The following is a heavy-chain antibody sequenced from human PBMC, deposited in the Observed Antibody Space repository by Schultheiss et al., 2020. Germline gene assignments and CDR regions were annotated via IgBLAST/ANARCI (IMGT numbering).Heavy chain of an antibody. D-gene: IGHD5-12*01. CDR2: ISAHNGNT. CDR3: ARVDRGYDYYYYYYIDV. J-gene: IGHJ6*03. V-gene: IGHV1-18*04. CDR1: GYTFTSYG. Sequence: ASVKVSCKASGYTFTSYGISWVRQVPGQGLEWMGWISAHNGNTNYAQKLQGRVTMTTDPSTSTAYMELRRLRSDDTAVYYCARVDRGYDYYYYYYIDVWGKGTTVTVSS.